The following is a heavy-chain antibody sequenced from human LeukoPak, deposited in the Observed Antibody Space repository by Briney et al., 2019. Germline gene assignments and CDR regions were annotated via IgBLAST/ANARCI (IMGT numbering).Heavy chain of an antibody. CDR2: ISGSGGST. J-gene: IGHJ4*02. CDR1: GLPFSSYA. Sequence: GGSLRLSCAASGLPFSSYAMSWVAPAPGKGLGWVSAISGSGGSTYDADSVKGRFTISRDNSKNTLYLQMNSLRVEDAAVYYCARSSSGWYNFDYWGQGTLVTVSS. V-gene: IGHV3-23*01. D-gene: IGHD6-19*01. CDR3: ARSSSGWYNFDY.